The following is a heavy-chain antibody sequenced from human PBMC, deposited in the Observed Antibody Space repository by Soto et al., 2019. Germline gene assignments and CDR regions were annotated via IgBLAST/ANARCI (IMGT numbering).Heavy chain of an antibody. Sequence: GASVKVSCKASGYTFTSYYMHWVRQAPGQGLEWMGIINPSDGSTSYAQKFQDRVTMTRDTSTSTVYMELSSLRSEDTAVYYCARAYIVVAGYFDYWGQGTLVTVSS. D-gene: IGHD6-19*01. CDR1: GYTFTSYY. V-gene: IGHV1-46*01. CDR2: INPSDGST. J-gene: IGHJ4*02. CDR3: ARAYIVVAGYFDY.